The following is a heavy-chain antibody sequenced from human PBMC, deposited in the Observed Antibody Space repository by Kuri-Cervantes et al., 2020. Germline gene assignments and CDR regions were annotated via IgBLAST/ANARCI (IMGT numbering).Heavy chain of an antibody. D-gene: IGHD6-19*01. CDR1: GGSISSSSYY. Sequence: SETLSLTCTVSGGSISSSSYYWGWIRQPPGKGLEWIGYIYYSGSTYYNPSLKSRVTISVDTSKNQFSLKLSSVTAADTAVYYCARVPPPGYSSGWYGDYYYGMDVWGQGTTVTVSS. J-gene: IGHJ6*02. V-gene: IGHV4-30-4*08. CDR3: ARVPPPGYSSGWYGDYYYGMDV. CDR2: IYYSGST.